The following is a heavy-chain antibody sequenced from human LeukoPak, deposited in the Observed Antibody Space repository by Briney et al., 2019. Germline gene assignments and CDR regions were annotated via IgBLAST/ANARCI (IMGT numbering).Heavy chain of an antibody. CDR2: IHYSGTT. CDR1: GASIDSGRYY. J-gene: IGHJ5*02. CDR3: ARGTPYNP. D-gene: IGHD4-11*01. V-gene: IGHV4-39*07. Sequence: SSETLSLTCTVSGASIDSGRYYWGWIRQPPGKGLEWIGSIHYSGTTYYNLSLKSRVTISIDTSNNQFSLKLSSVTAADTAVYYCARGTPYNPWGQGTLVTVSS.